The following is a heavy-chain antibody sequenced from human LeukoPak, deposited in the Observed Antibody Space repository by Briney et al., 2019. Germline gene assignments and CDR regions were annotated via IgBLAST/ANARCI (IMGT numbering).Heavy chain of an antibody. V-gene: IGHV4-39*01. D-gene: IGHD3-10*01. Sequence: PSETLSLTCTVSGGSISSSSYYWGWIRQPPGKGLEWIGSIYHSGSTYYNPSLRSRVTISVDTSKNQFSLKLSSVTAADTAVYYCARRAGSGSRFTHYYYYYYMDVWGKGTTVTISS. CDR2: IYHSGST. CDR1: GGSISSSSYY. CDR3: ARRAGSGSRFTHYYYYYYMDV. J-gene: IGHJ6*03.